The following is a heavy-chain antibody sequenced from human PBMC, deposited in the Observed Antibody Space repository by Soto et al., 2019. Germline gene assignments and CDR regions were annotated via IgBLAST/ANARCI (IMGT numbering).Heavy chain of an antibody. V-gene: IGHV1-2*02. Sequence: QVQLVQSGAEVKKPGASVKVSCMASGYTFTGYFIHWVREVPGQGLEYMGWINPNTGGTDYAQKFQGRVTMTRDTSISTVFMEMKRLTSDDTAVYYCESVASWAARDWFDPWGQGTLVTVSS. CDR1: GYTFTGYF. CDR3: ESVASWAARDWFDP. CDR2: INPNTGGT. D-gene: IGHD2-15*01. J-gene: IGHJ5*02.